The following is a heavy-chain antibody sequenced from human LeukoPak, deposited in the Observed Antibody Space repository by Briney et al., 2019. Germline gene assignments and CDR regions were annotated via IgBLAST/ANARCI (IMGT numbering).Heavy chain of an antibody. J-gene: IGHJ4*02. D-gene: IGHD3-10*01. Sequence: GGSLRLSCVASGFTFSTYWMSWVRQTPGKRLEWVANIKPDGSEKYYVDSVKGRFTISRDNAKNSLYLQVNSLRAEDTAVYYCVRGSGGWPEWGQGTLVTVSS. CDR1: GFTFSTYW. V-gene: IGHV3-7*03. CDR3: VRGSGGWPE. CDR2: IKPDGSEK.